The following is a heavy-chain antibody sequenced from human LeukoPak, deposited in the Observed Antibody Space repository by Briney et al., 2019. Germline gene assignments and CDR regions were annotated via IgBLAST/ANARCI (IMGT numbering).Heavy chain of an antibody. Sequence: GGSLRLSCTTSGFIFSRHSMHWVRQAPGKGLEWVAVIGDEGIHKYYADSVKGRFTISRDDSKNILYLQMDGLRAEDRGVYYCARDMIMGGPPDYLDYWGQGTLVTVSS. J-gene: IGHJ4*02. CDR3: ARDMIMGGPPDYLDY. D-gene: IGHD3-22*01. CDR1: GFIFSRHS. CDR2: IGDEGIHK. V-gene: IGHV3-30*04.